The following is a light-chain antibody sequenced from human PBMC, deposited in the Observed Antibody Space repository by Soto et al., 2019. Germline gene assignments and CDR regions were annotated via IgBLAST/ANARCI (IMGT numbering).Light chain of an antibody. Sequence: EIVMTQSPATLSVSPGERATLSCRASQSVSSNLAWYQQKPGQAPRLLIYGASTRATGIPARFSGSWSGTEFTLSINSLQSEDFAVYYCQQYNNWPPLTFGGGTKVEIK. CDR2: GAS. J-gene: IGKJ4*01. V-gene: IGKV3-15*01. CDR1: QSVSSN. CDR3: QQYNNWPPLT.